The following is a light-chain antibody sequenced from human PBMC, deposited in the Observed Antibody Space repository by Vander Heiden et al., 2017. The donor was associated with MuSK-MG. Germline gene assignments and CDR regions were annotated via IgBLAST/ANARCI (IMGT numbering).Light chain of an antibody. CDR1: KLGDKY. CDR2: QDS. J-gene: IGLJ2*01. Sequence: SYELTQPPSVSVSPGQTASITCSGDKLGDKYACWYQQKPGQSPVLVIYQDSKRPSGIPERFSGSNSGNTATLTISGTQAMDEADYYCQAWVPQVVFGGGTKLTVL. V-gene: IGLV3-1*01. CDR3: QAWVPQVV.